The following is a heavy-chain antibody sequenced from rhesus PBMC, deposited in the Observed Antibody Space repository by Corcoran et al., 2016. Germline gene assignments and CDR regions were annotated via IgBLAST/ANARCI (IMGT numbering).Heavy chain of an antibody. D-gene: IGHD3-22*01. V-gene: IGHV4S19*01. CDR2: IGGGRGLP. CDR3: ARDRSFRSDYVGGAFDF. Sequence: QVQLQESGPGLVKPSETLSLTCAVSGGSVSSSNWWSWIRQPPGKGREWIGYIGGGRGLPHYTPSLKSRVTSSTDTSKNQFSLKLSSVTAADTAVYYCARDRSFRSDYVGGAFDFWGQGLRVTVSS. J-gene: IGHJ3*01. CDR1: GGSVSSSNW.